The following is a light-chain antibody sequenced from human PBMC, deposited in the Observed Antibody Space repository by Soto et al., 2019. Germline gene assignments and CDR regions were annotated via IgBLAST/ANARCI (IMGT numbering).Light chain of an antibody. CDR1: QGIRTS. J-gene: IGKJ4*01. CDR3: QQSYSTLT. V-gene: IGKV1-17*03. Sequence: DIQMTQSPSAMSASVGDRVTITCRASQGIRTSLAWFQQRAGEGPKRLIYAASTLESGVPSRFSGSASGTEFTLTISTLQPEDFATYYCQQSYSTLTFGGGTKVEIK. CDR2: AAS.